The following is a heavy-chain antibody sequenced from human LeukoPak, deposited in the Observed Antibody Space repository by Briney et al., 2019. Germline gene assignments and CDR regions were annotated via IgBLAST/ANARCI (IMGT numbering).Heavy chain of an antibody. V-gene: IGHV3-9*01. CDR3: ARQVISMISHDAFDN. J-gene: IGHJ3*02. CDR2: ISWNSGSR. CDR1: GFTFDDYA. Sequence: GGSLRLSCAASGFTFDDYAMHWVRQAPGEGLGWGSGISWNSGSRGYADSVKGRFTISRDNAKNALYLQMNSLRAEDTAVYYCARQVISMISHDAFDNWGQGTMVTVSS. D-gene: IGHD3-22*01.